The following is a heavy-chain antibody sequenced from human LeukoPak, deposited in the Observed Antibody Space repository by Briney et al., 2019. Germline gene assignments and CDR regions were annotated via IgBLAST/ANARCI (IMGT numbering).Heavy chain of an antibody. Sequence: SVKVSCKASGGTFISYAISWVRQAPGQGLEWMGGIIPIFGTANYAQKFQGRVTITADESTSTAYMELSSLRSEDTAVYYCAAVGATYLFDYWGQGTLVIVSS. D-gene: IGHD1-26*01. CDR3: AAVGATYLFDY. CDR1: GGTFISYA. CDR2: IIPIFGTA. J-gene: IGHJ4*02. V-gene: IGHV1-69*01.